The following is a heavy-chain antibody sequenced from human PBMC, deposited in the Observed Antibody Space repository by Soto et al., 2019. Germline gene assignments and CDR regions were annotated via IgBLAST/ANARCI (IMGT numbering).Heavy chain of an antibody. CDR1: GDTFTSYG. CDR3: ARVLVPAATLRAEYFQH. D-gene: IGHD2-2*01. CDR2: ISAYNGNT. Sequence: ASVKVSWKASGDTFTSYGTSWVRQAPGQGLEWMGWISAYNGNTNYAQKLQGRVTMTTDTSTSTAYLELRSLRSDDTAVYYCARVLVPAATLRAEYFQHWGQGTLVTVSS. V-gene: IGHV1-18*01. J-gene: IGHJ1*01.